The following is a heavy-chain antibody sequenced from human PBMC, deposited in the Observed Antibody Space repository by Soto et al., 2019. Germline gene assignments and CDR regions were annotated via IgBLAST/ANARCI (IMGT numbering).Heavy chain of an antibody. D-gene: IGHD1-26*01. CDR2: VYYSGST. CDR1: GGSISSYY. V-gene: IGHV4-59*08. CDR3: ARRSTGSYYDWFDP. J-gene: IGHJ5*02. Sequence: QVQLQESGPGLVKPSETLSLTCTVSGGSISSYYWTWIRQPPGKGLEWIGYVYYSGSTNYNPSLKSRVTILVDTSKNQFSLKLNSVTAADTAVYYCARRSTGSYYDWFDPWGQGTLVTVSS.